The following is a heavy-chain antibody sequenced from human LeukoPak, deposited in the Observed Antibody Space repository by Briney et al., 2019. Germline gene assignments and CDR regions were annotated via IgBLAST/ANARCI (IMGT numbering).Heavy chain of an antibody. V-gene: IGHV3-48*03. CDR1: GFTFSSYE. D-gene: IGHD6-19*01. CDR3: AKDSRQWLNSFDY. J-gene: IGHJ4*02. Sequence: GGSLRLSCAASGFTFSSYEMNWVRQAPGKGLEWVSYISNSGFTIYYADSVKGRFTISRDNSKNTLYLQMNSLRAEDTAVYYCAKDSRQWLNSFDYWGQGTLVTVSS. CDR2: ISNSGFTI.